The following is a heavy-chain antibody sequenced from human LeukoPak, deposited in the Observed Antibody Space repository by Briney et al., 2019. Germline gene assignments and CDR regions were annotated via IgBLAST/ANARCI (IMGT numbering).Heavy chain of an antibody. CDR1: GGSFSGHY. J-gene: IGHJ4*02. Sequence: SETLSLTCAVYGGSFSGHYWSWIRQPPGKGLEWIGEINHSGSTNYNPSLKSRVTISVDTSKNQFSLKLSSVTAADTAVYYCARRLIYDYVWGSYAYYFDYWGQGTLVTVSS. CDR2: INHSGST. CDR3: ARRLIYDYVWGSYAYYFDY. V-gene: IGHV4-34*01. D-gene: IGHD3-16*01.